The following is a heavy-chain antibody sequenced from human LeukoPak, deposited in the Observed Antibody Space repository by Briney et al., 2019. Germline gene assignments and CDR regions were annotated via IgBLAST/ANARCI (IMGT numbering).Heavy chain of an antibody. CDR3: AKGSDFWSRAYFDY. J-gene: IGHJ4*02. V-gene: IGHV3-9*01. Sequence: PGGSLRLSCAASGFTFDDYAMHWVRHAPGKGLEWVSGISWNSGSIGYADSVKGRFTISRDNAKNSLYLQMNSLRAEDTALYYCAKGSDFWSRAYFDYWGQGTLVTVSS. D-gene: IGHD3-3*01. CDR2: ISWNSGSI. CDR1: GFTFDDYA.